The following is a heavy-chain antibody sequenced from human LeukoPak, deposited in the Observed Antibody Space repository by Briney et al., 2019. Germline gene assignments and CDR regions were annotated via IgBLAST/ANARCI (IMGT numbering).Heavy chain of an antibody. CDR2: ISSSSTYI. CDR3: ASDIAAPGYFDY. D-gene: IGHD6-13*01. J-gene: IGHJ4*02. CDR1: GFTFSTYT. V-gene: IGHV3-21*01. Sequence: PGGSLRLSCADSGFTFSTYTMNWVRRAPGEGLEWVSSISSSSTYIYYADSVKGRFTISRDNAKNSLYLHMNSLRAEDTAVYYCASDIAAPGYFDYWGQGTLVTVSS.